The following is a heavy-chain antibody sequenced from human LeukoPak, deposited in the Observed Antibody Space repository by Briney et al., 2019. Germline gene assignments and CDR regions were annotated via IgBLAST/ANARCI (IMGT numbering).Heavy chain of an antibody. D-gene: IGHD3-22*01. J-gene: IGHJ4*02. CDR3: AKDIYDDSSRYRGYFDY. V-gene: IGHV3-30*18. Sequence: PGTSLRLSCAASGFTFSGYAMHGVRQAPGKGLEWVAVMSYDGSNKYYVDSVKGRFTVSRDNSKNTLYLQMNSLRAEDTAVYYCAKDIYDDSSRYRGYFDYWGQGTLVTVSS. CDR1: GFTFSGYA. CDR2: MSYDGSNK.